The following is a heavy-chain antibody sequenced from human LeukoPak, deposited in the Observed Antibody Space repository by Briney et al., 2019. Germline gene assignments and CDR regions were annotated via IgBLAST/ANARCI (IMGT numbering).Heavy chain of an antibody. J-gene: IGHJ4*02. CDR2: MNPNSGNT. CDR1: GYTFTSYD. D-gene: IGHD2-15*01. CDR3: ARDGVVVAAPDY. Sequence: ASVKVSCKASGYTFTSYDINWVRQATGQGLKWMGWMNPNSGNTGYAQKFQGRVTMTRNTSISTAYMELSSLRSEDTAVYYCARDGVVVAAPDYWGQGTLVTVSS. V-gene: IGHV1-8*01.